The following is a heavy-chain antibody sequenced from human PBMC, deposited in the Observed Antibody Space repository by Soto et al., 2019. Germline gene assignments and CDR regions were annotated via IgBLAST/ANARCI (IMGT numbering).Heavy chain of an antibody. J-gene: IGHJ4*02. CDR1: GGSFIGYY. Sequence: SETLSLTCAVYGGSFIGYYWSWIRQPPWKGLEWIGEINHSGSTNYNPSLKSRVTISVDTSKNQFSLKLSSVTAADTAVYYCARIGVGRYFDWLTFDYWGQGTLVTVS. D-gene: IGHD3-9*01. CDR2: INHSGST. V-gene: IGHV4-34*01. CDR3: ARIGVGRYFDWLTFDY.